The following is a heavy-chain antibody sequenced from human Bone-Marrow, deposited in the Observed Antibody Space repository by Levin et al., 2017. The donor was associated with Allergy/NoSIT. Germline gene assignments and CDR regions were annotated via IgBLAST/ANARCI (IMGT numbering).Heavy chain of an antibody. D-gene: IGHD3-3*01. J-gene: IGHJ4*02. Sequence: GESLKISCKVSGYTLSALSIHWLRQAPGKGLEWVGGFDPEDAEKIYAQKFQGRVTMTEDTSTDTAYMELSSLRSDDTAVYYCATLTIFGVVSVSFDYWGLGTLVTVSS. CDR1: GYTLSALS. CDR3: ATLTIFGVVSVSFDY. CDR2: FDPEDAEK. V-gene: IGHV1-24*01.